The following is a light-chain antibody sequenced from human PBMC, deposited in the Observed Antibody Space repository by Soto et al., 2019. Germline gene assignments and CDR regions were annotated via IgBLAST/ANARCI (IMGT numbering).Light chain of an antibody. CDR3: QQYNNWPLTWT. CDR2: GAS. CDR1: QSVSSN. Sequence: EIVMTQSPATLSVSPGERATLSCRASQSVSSNLAWYQQKPGQAPRLLIYGASTRATGIPARFSGSGSGTEFTLTISSLQSEDVAVYYCQQYNNWPLTWTFGQGTKVDIK. V-gene: IGKV3-15*01. J-gene: IGKJ1*01.